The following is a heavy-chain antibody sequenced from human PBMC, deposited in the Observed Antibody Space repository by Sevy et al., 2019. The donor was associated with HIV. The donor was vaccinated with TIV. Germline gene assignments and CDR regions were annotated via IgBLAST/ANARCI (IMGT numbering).Heavy chain of an antibody. CDR1: GYTLIQIS. D-gene: IGHD3-22*01. CDR2: FDPEDGET. CDR3: AATKDYYESSGDPFDY. V-gene: IGHV1-24*01. Sequence: ASVKVSCKVSGYTLIQISMHWVRQAPGRGLEWMGSFDPEDGETIYEQKFQGRLTMTEDTSTDTAYMEMSSLKSEDTAVYYCAATKDYYESSGDPFDYWGQGTLVTVSS. J-gene: IGHJ4*02.